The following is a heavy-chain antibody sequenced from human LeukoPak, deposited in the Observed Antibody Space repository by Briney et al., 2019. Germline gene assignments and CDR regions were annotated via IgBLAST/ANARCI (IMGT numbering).Heavy chain of an antibody. Sequence: SVKVSCKASGGTFSSYAISWVRQAPGQGLEWMGGIIPIFGTANYAQKFQGRVTITADESTSTAYMELSSLRSEDTAVYYCASLPRGYSSSWPYYYCYGMDVWGQGTTVTVSS. CDR2: IIPIFGTA. CDR1: GGTFSSYA. J-gene: IGHJ6*02. D-gene: IGHD6-13*01. V-gene: IGHV1-69*13. CDR3: ASLPRGYSSSWPYYYCYGMDV.